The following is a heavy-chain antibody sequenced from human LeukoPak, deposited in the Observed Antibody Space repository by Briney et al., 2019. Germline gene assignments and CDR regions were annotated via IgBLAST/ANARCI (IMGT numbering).Heavy chain of an antibody. Sequence: PGGSLRLSCAASGFTVSSNYMSWVRQAPGKGLEWVSAISGSGGSTYYADSVKGRFTISRDNAKNSLYLQMNSLRAEDTALYHCARRPDSFDIWGQGTMVTVSS. CDR1: GFTVSSNY. J-gene: IGHJ3*02. CDR2: ISGSGGST. D-gene: IGHD6-6*01. V-gene: IGHV3-23*01. CDR3: ARRPDSFDI.